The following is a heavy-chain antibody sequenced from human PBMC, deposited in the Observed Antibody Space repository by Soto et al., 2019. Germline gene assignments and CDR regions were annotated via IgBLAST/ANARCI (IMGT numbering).Heavy chain of an antibody. V-gene: IGHV4-59*01. CDR3: ARVGGYSDSSGYYCHSGIDY. D-gene: IGHD3-22*01. CDR1: GGSSSSYY. Sequence: IQSLPWTVSGGSSSSYYGRWIRQPPGKGLEWIGYIYYSGSNNYNPSLKSRVTISVDTSKNQFSLKPSSVTAADTAVYYCARVGGYSDSSGYYCHSGIDYWGQGTLVPVFS. CDR2: IYYSGSN. J-gene: IGHJ4*02.